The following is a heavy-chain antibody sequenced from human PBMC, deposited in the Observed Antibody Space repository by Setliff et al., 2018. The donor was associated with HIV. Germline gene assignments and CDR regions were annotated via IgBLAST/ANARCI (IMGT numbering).Heavy chain of an antibody. J-gene: IGHJ3*02. D-gene: IGHD3-22*01. CDR1: GYTFNSYG. CDR2: NSPYNGNT. V-gene: IGHV1-18*01. CDR3: ARGGSLFTMTTHPFDI. Sequence: ASVKVSCKASGYTFNSYGISWVRQAPGQGLEWMGWNSPYNGNTKFGQKLQGRVTMTTDTSTSTGYMELRSLRSDDTAMYYCARGGSLFTMTTHPFDIWGQGTMVTRLL.